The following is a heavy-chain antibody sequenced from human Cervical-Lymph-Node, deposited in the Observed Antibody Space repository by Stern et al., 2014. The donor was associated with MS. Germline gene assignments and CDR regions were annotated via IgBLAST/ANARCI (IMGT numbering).Heavy chain of an antibody. D-gene: IGHD5-18*01. J-gene: IGHJ4*02. V-gene: IGHV4-59*07. CDR2: MSNSGTT. Sequence: QVQLQESGPGRVQPSDTLSLTCTISGASMKNFYWNWIRQPPGQGLAWIGHMSNSGTTYYDPSLKSRVTMSMDASKQQFSLRLTSVTPVDTAVYFCARGRHTAMVTSGRYFDLWGQGTLVTVSS. CDR3: ARGRHTAMVTSGRYFDL. CDR1: GASMKNFY.